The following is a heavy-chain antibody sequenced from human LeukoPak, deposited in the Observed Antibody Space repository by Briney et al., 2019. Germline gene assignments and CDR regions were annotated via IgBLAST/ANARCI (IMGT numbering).Heavy chain of an antibody. J-gene: IGHJ4*02. CDR3: ARQGSSWSGFFDY. V-gene: IGHV4-59*08. CDR2: IYYSGST. D-gene: IGHD6-13*01. Sequence: PSETLSLTCTVSGGSISSYYWSWIRQPPGKGLEWIGYIYYSGSTNYNPSLKSRVTISVDTSKNQLSLKLSSVTAADTAVYYCARQGSSWSGFFDYWGQGTLVTVSS. CDR1: GGSISSYY.